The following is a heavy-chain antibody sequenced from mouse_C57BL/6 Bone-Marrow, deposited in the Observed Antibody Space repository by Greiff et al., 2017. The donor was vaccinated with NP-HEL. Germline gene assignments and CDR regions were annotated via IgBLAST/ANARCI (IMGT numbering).Heavy chain of an antibody. J-gene: IGHJ1*03. CDR3: TRDDGRSSAFDV. CDR1: GFTFSSYA. CDR2: ISSGGDYI. Sequence: DVQLVESGEGLVKPGGSLKLSCAASGFTFSSYAMSWVRQTPEQRLEWVAYISSGGDYIYYADNVKGRFTISRDNASNTPYLQLSSLKSEDTAMYYCTRDDGRSSAFDVGGTGTTVTVSS. D-gene: IGHD1-1*01. V-gene: IGHV5-9-1*02.